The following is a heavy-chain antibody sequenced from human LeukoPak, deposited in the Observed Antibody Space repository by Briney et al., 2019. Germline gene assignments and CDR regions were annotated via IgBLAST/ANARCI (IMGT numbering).Heavy chain of an antibody. CDR1: GGSISTDY. Sequence: PSETLSLTCTVSGGSISTDYWSWIRQPPGKGLEWIGYINYSGSTYYNPSLRSRVTISVDVSTNQLSLTLTSVTDADTALYYRARIPPRRTLGKGGAFDIWGQGTLVSVHS. V-gene: IGHV4-59*01. D-gene: IGHD1/OR15-1a*01. CDR3: ARIPPRRTLGKGGAFDI. J-gene: IGHJ3*02. CDR2: INYSGST.